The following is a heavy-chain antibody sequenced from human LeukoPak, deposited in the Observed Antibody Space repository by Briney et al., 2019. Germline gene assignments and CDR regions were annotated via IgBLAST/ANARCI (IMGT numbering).Heavy chain of an antibody. J-gene: IGHJ4*02. CDR2: INTFASYI. V-gene: IGHV3-21*01. Sequence: GGSLRLSCAASGFSFRSFSIKWVRQAPGKGLEWVSSINTFASYIYYADSVRGRFTISRDNAKNSLYLQMNSLRAEDTGVYYCARLRRNGDSGGFYYYYDSWGQGTLVTVSS. D-gene: IGHD2-21*01. CDR3: ARLRRNGDSGGFYYYYDS. CDR1: GFSFRSFS.